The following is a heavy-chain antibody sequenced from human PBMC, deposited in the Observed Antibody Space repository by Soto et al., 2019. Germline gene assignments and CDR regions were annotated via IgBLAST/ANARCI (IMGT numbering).Heavy chain of an antibody. V-gene: IGHV3-23*01. CDR1: GFIFSNYA. CDR2: VSANADGT. Sequence: GGSLRLSCAASGFIFSNYAMNWVRQAPGKGLEWVSFVSANADGTFYADSVKGRFSISRDNSKNTLYLQMNNLRAEDTAIYYCSKGRLSFDFCGQGTLVTVSS. J-gene: IGHJ4*02. CDR3: SKGRLSFDF.